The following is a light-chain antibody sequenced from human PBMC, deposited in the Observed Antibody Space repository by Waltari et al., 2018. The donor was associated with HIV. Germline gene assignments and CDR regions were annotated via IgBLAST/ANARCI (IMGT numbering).Light chain of an antibody. CDR3: QQTMTVPYT. J-gene: IGKJ2*01. CDR2: AAL. CDR1: QGVGQY. V-gene: IGKV1-39*01. Sequence: DVQMTQSPSFLSASVGDTVSITCRASQGVGQYLNWYQQKPGKAPKLLIYAALTKQPGVPWGFRGGGLGTGFALTLASLQTDDAATYFCQQTMTVPYTFGPGT.